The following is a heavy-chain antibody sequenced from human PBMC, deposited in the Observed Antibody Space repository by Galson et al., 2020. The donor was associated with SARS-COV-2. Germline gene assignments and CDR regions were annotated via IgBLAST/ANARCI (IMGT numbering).Heavy chain of an antibody. Sequence: ETSDTLSLTCPVTRGSISGHYWSWIRQPPGKGLEWLGYVSDSGSANYNPSLKSRVTISLDTPKKQFSLKVKSATAAYTAVYYCAKLAEGRRTSEDYWGQGALVTRSS. CDR3: AKLAEGRRTSEDY. D-gene: IGHD3-3*02. CDR2: VSDSGSA. J-gene: IGHJ4*02. CDR1: RGSISGHY. V-gene: IGHV4-59*08.